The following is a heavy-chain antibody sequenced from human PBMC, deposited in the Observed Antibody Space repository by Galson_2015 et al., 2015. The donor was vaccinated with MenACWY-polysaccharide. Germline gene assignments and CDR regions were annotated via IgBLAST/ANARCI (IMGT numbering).Heavy chain of an antibody. J-gene: IGHJ4*02. CDR1: GFTFSIYW. CDR3: GGPYYRLNTVFDY. Sequence: SLRLSCAASGFTFSIYWMTWVRQAPGEGLEWVANINEDGSEKQYVDSVKGRFTISRDNAKNSVFLQMNSLRAEDTAVYYCGGPYYRLNTVFDYWGQGTLVTVSS. V-gene: IGHV3-7*01. CDR2: INEDGSEK. D-gene: IGHD3-22*01.